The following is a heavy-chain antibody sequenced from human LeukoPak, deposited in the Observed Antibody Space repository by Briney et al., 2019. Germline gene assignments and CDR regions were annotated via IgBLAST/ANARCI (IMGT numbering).Heavy chain of an antibody. CDR2: IYYSGNI. Sequence: PSETLSLTCTVSGDPMKSYYWTWIRQTPGKGLEWIGHIYYSGNINYNPSLKSRVTISLDTSKSQFSLKLSSVTAADTAVYYCARGGYSYVNYFDYWGQGTLVTVSS. J-gene: IGHJ4*02. CDR1: GDPMKSYY. CDR3: ARGGYSYVNYFDY. D-gene: IGHD5-18*01. V-gene: IGHV4-59*01.